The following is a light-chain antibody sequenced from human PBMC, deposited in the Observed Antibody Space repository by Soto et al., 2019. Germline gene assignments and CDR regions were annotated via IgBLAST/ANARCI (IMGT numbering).Light chain of an antibody. CDR2: EVS. J-gene: IGLJ1*01. CDR3: CSYAGSSTYV. V-gene: IGLV2-23*02. CDR1: SSDVGSYNL. Sequence: QSELTQPASVSGSPGQSITISCTRTSSDVGSYNLVSWYQQHPGKAPKVMIYEVSKRPSGVPNRFSGSKSGNTASLTISGLQAEDEADYYCCSYAGSSTYVFGTGTKVTVL.